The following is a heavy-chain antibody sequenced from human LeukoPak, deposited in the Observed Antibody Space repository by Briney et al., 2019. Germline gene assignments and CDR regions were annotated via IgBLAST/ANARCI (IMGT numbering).Heavy chain of an antibody. Sequence: PGGSLRLSCAASGVTFSSYAMSWVRQAPGKRLEWVSNIGGSGGSTYYADSVKGRFTISRDNSKNTLYLQMNSLRAEDTAVYYCAKARTTSGISPSDWGQGTLVTVSS. CDR3: AKARTTSGISPSD. D-gene: IGHD3-10*01. CDR2: IGGSGGST. V-gene: IGHV3-23*01. CDR1: GVTFSSYA. J-gene: IGHJ4*02.